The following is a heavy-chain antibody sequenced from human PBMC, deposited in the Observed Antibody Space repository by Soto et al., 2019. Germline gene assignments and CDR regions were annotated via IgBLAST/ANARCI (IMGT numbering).Heavy chain of an antibody. CDR3: AKVRGHYYYGTDV. J-gene: IGHJ6*02. Sequence: PGGSLRLSCVASGFTFNDYDMNWVRQAPGKGLEWVSGISGSGDATYYAGSLKGRFTISRDISKNTLYLQMNSLRAEDTAGYYCAKVRGHYYYGTDVWGQGTTVTGSS. D-gene: IGHD3-10*01. CDR2: ISGSGDAT. CDR1: GFTFNDYD. V-gene: IGHV3-23*01.